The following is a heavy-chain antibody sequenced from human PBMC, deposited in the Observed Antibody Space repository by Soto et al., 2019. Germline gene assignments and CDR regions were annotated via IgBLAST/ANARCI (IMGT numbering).Heavy chain of an antibody. Sequence: QLQLQESGPGLVKPSETLSLTCTVSGGSISSSSYYWGWIRQPPGKGLEWIGSIYYSGSTYYNPSLKRRVTISVDTSTNQSSLTLSSVTAADTAVYYCARGYYDFWSGPASYYGMDVWGQGTTVTVSS. CDR1: GGSISSSSYY. V-gene: IGHV4-39*01. CDR2: IYYSGST. CDR3: ARGYYDFWSGPASYYGMDV. D-gene: IGHD3-3*01. J-gene: IGHJ6*02.